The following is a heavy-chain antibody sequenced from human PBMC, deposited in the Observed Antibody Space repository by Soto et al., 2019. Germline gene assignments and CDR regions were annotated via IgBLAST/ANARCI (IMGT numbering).Heavy chain of an antibody. J-gene: IGHJ6*03. V-gene: IGHV3-11*01. D-gene: IGHD3-22*01. CDR1: GFTFSDYY. Sequence: QVQLVESGGGLVKPGGSLRLSCAASGFTFSDYYMSWIRQAPGKGLAWASYISSSGSTIYYADSVKGRFTISRDNAKNSLYLQMNSLRAEDTAVYYCARAADSGYYYYYYYMDVWGKGTTVTVSS. CDR2: ISSSGSTI. CDR3: ARAADSGYYYYYYYMDV.